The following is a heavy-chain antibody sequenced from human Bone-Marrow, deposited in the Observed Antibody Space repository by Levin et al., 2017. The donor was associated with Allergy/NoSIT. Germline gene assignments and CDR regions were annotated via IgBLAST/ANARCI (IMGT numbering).Heavy chain of an antibody. J-gene: IGHJ1*01. CDR2: IYHSGST. V-gene: IGHV4-4*02. Sequence: SETLSLTCAVSGGSISSSNWWSWVRQPPGKGLEWIGEIYHSGSTNYNPSLKSRVTISVDKSKNQFSLKLSSVTAADTAVYYCANWLYGAIGYFQHWGQGTLVTVSS. CDR3: ANWLYGAIGYFQH. CDR1: GGSISSSNW. D-gene: IGHD4-17*01.